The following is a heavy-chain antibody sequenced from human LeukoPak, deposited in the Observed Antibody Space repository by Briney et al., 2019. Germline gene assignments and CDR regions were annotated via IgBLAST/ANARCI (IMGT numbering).Heavy chain of an antibody. J-gene: IGHJ5*02. D-gene: IGHD2-2*01. CDR2: INHSGST. CDR1: GGSFSGYY. CDR3: ARSGIVVVPAATKDGGNWFDP. Sequence: PSETLSLTCAVYGGSFSGYYWSWIRQPPGKGLEWIGEINHSGSTNYNPSLKSRVTISVDTSKNQFSLKLSSVTAADTAVYYCARSGIVVVPAATKDGGNWFDPWGQGTLVTFSS. V-gene: IGHV4-34*01.